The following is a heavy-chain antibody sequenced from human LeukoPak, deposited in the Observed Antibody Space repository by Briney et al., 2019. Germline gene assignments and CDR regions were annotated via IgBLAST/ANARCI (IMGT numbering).Heavy chain of an antibody. CDR1: GFTFSSYA. CDR2: ILYDGSNK. CDR3: AKGQLGIQSSKWFDP. Sequence: PGRSLRLSCAASGFTFSSYAMHWVRQAPGKGLEWVALILYDGSNKYYADSVKGRFTISRDNSKNTLYMQMNSLRPEDTAVYYCAKGQLGIQSSKWFDPWGQGTLVTVSS. V-gene: IGHV3-30*04. J-gene: IGHJ5*02. D-gene: IGHD7-27*01.